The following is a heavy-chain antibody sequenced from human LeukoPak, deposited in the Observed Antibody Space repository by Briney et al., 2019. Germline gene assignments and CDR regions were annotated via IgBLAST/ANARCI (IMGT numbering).Heavy chain of an antibody. J-gene: IGHJ6*02. D-gene: IGHD3-3*01. V-gene: IGHV4-31*03. Sequence: SETLSLTCTVSGGSISSGGYYWSWIRQHPGKGLEWIGYIYYSGSAYYNPSLKSRVTISVDTSKNQFSLKLSSVTAADTAVYYCASLKYYDFWSGYNSSGYYGMDVWGQGTTVTVSS. CDR3: ASLKYYDFWSGYNSSGYYGMDV. CDR2: IYYSGSA. CDR1: GGSISSGGYY.